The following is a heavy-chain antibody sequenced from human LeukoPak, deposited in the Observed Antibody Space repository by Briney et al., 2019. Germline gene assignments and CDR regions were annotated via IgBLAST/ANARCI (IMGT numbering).Heavy chain of an antibody. CDR1: GGSISSGGYS. D-gene: IGHD2-2*02. Sequence: SETLSLTCTVSGGSISSGGYSWSWIRQPPGRGLEWIGYIYHSGSTYYNPSLKSRVTISVDRSKNQFSLKLSSVTAADTAVYYCARAPDIVVVPAAIGVGWFDPGAREPWSPSPQ. CDR3: ARAPDIVVVPAAIGVGWFDP. J-gene: IGHJ5*02. V-gene: IGHV4-30-2*01. CDR2: IYHSGST.